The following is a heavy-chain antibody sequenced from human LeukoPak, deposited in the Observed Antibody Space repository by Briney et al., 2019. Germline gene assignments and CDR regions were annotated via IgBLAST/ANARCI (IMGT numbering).Heavy chain of an antibody. Sequence: SETLSLTCTVSGGSISSSSYHWGWIRQPPGKGLEWIGTIYYSGSTYYSPSLKSRVTISVDRSKNQFSLKLSSVTAADTAVYYCARVASPYSSSWEYNWFDPWGQGTLVTVSS. V-gene: IGHV4-39*07. CDR3: ARVASPYSSSWEYNWFDP. CDR2: IYYSGST. J-gene: IGHJ5*02. D-gene: IGHD6-13*01. CDR1: GGSISSSSYH.